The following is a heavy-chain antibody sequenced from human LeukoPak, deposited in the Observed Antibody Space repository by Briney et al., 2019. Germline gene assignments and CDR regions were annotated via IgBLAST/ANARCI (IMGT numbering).Heavy chain of an antibody. D-gene: IGHD6-13*01. CDR2: ISSSSSYI. Sequence: GGSLRCSCAASGFTFSSYSLSWVPQAPGKGLEWVSSISSSSSYIYYADSVKGRFTISRDNAKIALYLQMNSLRAEDTAVYYCARVYAAARDWGQGTLVTVSS. J-gene: IGHJ4*02. CDR3: ARVYAAARD. V-gene: IGHV3-21*01. CDR1: GFTFSSYS.